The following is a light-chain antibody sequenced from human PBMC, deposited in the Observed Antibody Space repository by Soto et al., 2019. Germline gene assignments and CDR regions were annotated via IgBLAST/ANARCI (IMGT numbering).Light chain of an antibody. CDR1: QSLLHSNGYNY. CDR3: MQTLQTPWT. J-gene: IGKJ1*01. CDR2: LGS. V-gene: IGKV2-28*01. Sequence: DIVMTQSPLSLPVTPGEPASISCRSSQSLLHSNGYNYLDWYLQKPGQPPQLLIYLGSNRASGVPDRFRGSGSGTDFTLKISRVEAEDVGVYYCMQTLQTPWTFGLGTKVDIK.